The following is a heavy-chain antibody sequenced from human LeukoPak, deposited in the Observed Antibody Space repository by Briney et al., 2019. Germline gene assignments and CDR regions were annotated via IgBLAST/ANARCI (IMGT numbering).Heavy chain of an antibody. D-gene: IGHD2-2*01. J-gene: IGHJ5*02. CDR3: AKGTDIVVVPAAISS. CDR2: ISGSGGST. V-gene: IGHV3-23*01. CDR1: GFTFSSYA. Sequence: GGSLRLSCAASGFTFSSYAMSSVRQAPGKGLEWVSAISGSGGSTYYADSVKGRFTISRDNSKNTLYLQMNSLRAEDMAVYYCAKGTDIVVVPAAISSWGQGTLVTVSS.